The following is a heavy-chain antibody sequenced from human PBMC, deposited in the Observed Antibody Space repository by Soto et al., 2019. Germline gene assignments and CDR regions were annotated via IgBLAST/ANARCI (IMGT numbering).Heavy chain of an antibody. J-gene: IGHJ6*02. CDR1: GYTLTELS. Sequence: ASVKVSCKVSGYTLTELSMHWVRQAPGKGLEWMGGFDPEDGETIYAQKFQGRVTITADESTSTAYMELSSLRSEDTAVYYCARGPVRYGMDVWGQGTTVTVSS. D-gene: IGHD4-17*01. CDR3: ARGPVRYGMDV. CDR2: FDPEDGET. V-gene: IGHV1-24*01.